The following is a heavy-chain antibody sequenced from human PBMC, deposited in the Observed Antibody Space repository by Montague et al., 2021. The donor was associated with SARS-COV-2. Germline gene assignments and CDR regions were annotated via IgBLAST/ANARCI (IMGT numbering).Heavy chain of an antibody. Sequence: SETLSLTCAVSGGSISSSNWWSWVRQPPGKGLEWIGEIYHSGSTNYNPSLKSRVTISVDKSKNQFSLKLSSVTAADTAVYYCARDLAPYYGSGSYYNQIDAFDIWGQGTMVTVSS. D-gene: IGHD3-10*01. J-gene: IGHJ3*02. CDR3: ARDLAPYYGSGSYYNQIDAFDI. V-gene: IGHV4-4*02. CDR2: IYHSGST. CDR1: GGSISSSNW.